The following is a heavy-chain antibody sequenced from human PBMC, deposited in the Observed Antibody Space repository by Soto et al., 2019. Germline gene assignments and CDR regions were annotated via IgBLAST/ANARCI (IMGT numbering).Heavy chain of an antibody. Sequence: EVQLVESGGGVVRPGGSLRLSCAASGFTFDDYGMSWVRQAPGKGLEWVSGINWNGGSTGYAESVKGRFTISRDNAKNSLYLQMNSLRAEDTALYHCARGGGYCSSTSCHYYYYYYMDVWGKGTTVTVSS. J-gene: IGHJ6*03. V-gene: IGHV3-20*01. D-gene: IGHD2-2*01. CDR2: INWNGGST. CDR3: ARGGGYCSSTSCHYYYYYYMDV. CDR1: GFTFDDYG.